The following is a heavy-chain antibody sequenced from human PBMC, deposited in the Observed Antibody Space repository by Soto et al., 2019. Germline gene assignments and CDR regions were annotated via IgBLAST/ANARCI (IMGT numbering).Heavy chain of an antibody. D-gene: IGHD5-18*01. V-gene: IGHV4-31*03. CDR2: IYYSGST. CDR1: GGSISSGGYY. Sequence: PSETLSLTCTVSGGSISSGGYYWSWIRQHPGKGLEWIGYIYYSGSTYCNPSLKSRVTISVDTSKNQFSLKLSSVTAADTAVYYCARDKGGAMGPFDYWGQGTLVTVSS. CDR3: ARDKGGAMGPFDY. J-gene: IGHJ4*02.